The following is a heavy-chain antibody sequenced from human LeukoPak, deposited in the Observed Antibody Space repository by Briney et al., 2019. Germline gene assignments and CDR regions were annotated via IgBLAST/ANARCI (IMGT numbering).Heavy chain of an antibody. CDR3: TPVPASGYEFDY. Sequence: PGGSLRLSCAASGFCFSNAWMSWVRQAPGKGRGWVGRIKSKTDGGTTDYAAPVKGRFTISRDDSKNTLYLQMDSLKTEDTAVYYCTPVPASGYEFDYWGQGTLVTVSS. CDR2: IKSKTDGGTT. J-gene: IGHJ4*02. V-gene: IGHV3-15*01. CDR1: GFCFSNAW. D-gene: IGHD5-12*01.